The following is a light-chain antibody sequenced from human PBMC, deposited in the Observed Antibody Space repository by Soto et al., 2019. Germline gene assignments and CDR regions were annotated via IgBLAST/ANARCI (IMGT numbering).Light chain of an antibody. V-gene: IGKV1-39*01. Sequence: DIQMTQSPSSLSAFVGDSVTITCRASQSITKYLNWYRQRPGKAPKLLIYAASSLESGVPSRFSGSGSGTDFTLTINSLQPEDFTTYYCRQTYNTPWTFGQGTKVDI. CDR1: QSITKY. CDR2: AAS. CDR3: RQTYNTPWT. J-gene: IGKJ1*01.